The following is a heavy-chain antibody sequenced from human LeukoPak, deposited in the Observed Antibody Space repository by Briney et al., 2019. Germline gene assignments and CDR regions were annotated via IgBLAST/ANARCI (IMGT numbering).Heavy chain of an antibody. D-gene: IGHD1-26*01. CDR3: ARDPYSGSYGNYYYYFMDV. CDR2: ITSGSSYI. CDR1: GFNFGDYA. V-gene: IGHV3-21*01. Sequence: GGSLRLSCTASGFNFGDYAMCWFRQVPGKGLEWVSSITSGSSYIYYADSVKGRFTISRDNAKNSLYLQMNSLRAEDTAVYYCARDPYSGSYGNYYYYFMDVWGKGTTVTISS. J-gene: IGHJ6*03.